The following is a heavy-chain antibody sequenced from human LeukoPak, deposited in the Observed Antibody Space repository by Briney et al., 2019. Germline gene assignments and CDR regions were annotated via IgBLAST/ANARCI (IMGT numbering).Heavy chain of an antibody. Sequence: SETLSLTCTVSGGSISSYYWSWIRQPPGKGLEWIGYIYYSGSTNYNPSLKSRVTISVDTSKNQFSLKLSSVTAADTAVYYCARVRIHYYYYMDVWGKGTTVTISS. J-gene: IGHJ6*03. D-gene: IGHD3-10*01. V-gene: IGHV4-59*01. CDR2: IYYSGST. CDR1: GGSISSYY. CDR3: ARVRIHYYYYMDV.